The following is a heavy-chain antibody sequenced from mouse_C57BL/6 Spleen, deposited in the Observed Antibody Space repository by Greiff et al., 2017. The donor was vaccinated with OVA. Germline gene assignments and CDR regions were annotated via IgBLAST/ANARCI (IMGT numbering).Heavy chain of an antibody. V-gene: IGHV1-82*01. Sequence: QVQLQQSGPELVKPGASVKISCKASGYAFSSSWMNWVKQRPGKGLEWIGRIYPGDGDTNYNGKFKDKATLTADKSSSPAYMQLRTLTSENSAVYVGARSYTTPPYYYAMDYWGQGTSVTVSS. CDR1: GYAFSSSW. CDR2: IYPGDGDT. J-gene: IGHJ4*01. D-gene: IGHD1-1*01. CDR3: ARSYTTPPYYYAMDY.